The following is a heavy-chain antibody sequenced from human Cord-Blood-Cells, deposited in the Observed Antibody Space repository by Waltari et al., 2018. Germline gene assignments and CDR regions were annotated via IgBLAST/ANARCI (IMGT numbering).Heavy chain of an antibody. CDR1: GFTFSSYA. Sequence: QVQLVESGGGVVQPGRSLRLSCAASGFTFSSYAMHWVRQAPGKGLEWVAVISYKGSNKYYADSVKGRFTIARDNSKNTLYLQMNSPRAEDTAVYYCAREGLGEDWYFDLWGRGTLVTVSS. J-gene: IGHJ2*01. V-gene: IGHV3-30-3*01. D-gene: IGHD3-16*01. CDR3: AREGLGEDWYFDL. CDR2: ISYKGSNK.